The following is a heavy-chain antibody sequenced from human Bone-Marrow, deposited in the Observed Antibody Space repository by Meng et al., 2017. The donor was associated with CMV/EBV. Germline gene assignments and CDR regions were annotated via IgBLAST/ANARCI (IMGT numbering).Heavy chain of an antibody. D-gene: IGHD3-22*01. CDR1: GGSISSSSYY. J-gene: IGHJ6*02. Sequence: SETLSLTCTVSGGSISSSSYYWGWIRQPPGKGLEWIGRIYYSGSTYYNPSLKSRVTISVDTSKTQFSLKLSSVTAADTAVYYCAREEYYYDSSGYYYYYYGMDVWGQGTTVTVSS. V-gene: IGHV4-39*07. CDR3: AREEYYYDSSGYYYYYYGMDV. CDR2: IYYSGST.